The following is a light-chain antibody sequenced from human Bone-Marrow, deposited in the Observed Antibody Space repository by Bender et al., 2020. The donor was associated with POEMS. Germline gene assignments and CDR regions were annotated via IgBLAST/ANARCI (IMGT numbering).Light chain of an antibody. CDR3: FSYEGDSPAV. Sequence: QSALTQPASVSGSPGQSITISCTGTSSDVGGYNFVSWYQQHPGKAPKLMIYEVTTRTSGISDRFSDSKSGSTASLTMSGLQAEDEADHYCFSYEGDSPAVFGGGNQLPAL. CDR2: EVT. V-gene: IGLV2-23*02. J-gene: IGLJ7*02. CDR1: SSDVGGYNF.